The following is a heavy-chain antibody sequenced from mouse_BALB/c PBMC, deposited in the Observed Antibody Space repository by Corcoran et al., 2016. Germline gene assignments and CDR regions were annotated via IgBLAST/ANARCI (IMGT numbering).Heavy chain of an antibody. CDR1: RYTFPNSG. CDR2: INTYTGEP. D-gene: IGHD2-12*01. V-gene: IGHV9-1*02. CDR3: ARSDDEGYYAMDY. Sequence: QIQLVQYGPEPKKPGETLKISCKASRYTFPNSGMNWVKQAPGKGLKWMVWINTYTGEPTYADDFKGRFAFSFETSASTAYLQINNLKNEDMATYFCARSDDEGYYAMDYWGQGTSVTVSS. J-gene: IGHJ4*01.